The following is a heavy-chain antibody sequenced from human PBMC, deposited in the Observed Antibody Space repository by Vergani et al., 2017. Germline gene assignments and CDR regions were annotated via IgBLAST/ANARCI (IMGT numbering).Heavy chain of an antibody. Sequence: EVQLVESGGGLVPPGRSLRLSCAASGFSFGDYAMTWVRQAPGKGLEWVAFIRNKAYGGTTEYAASVKGRFTISRDDSKRLAYLQLSGLKTEDTAVYFCSRGRGYSFGYSDYGGQGTPVTVSS. J-gene: IGHJ4*02. CDR1: GFSFGDYA. V-gene: IGHV3-49*04. CDR3: SRGRGYSFGYSDY. D-gene: IGHD5-18*01. CDR2: IRNKAYGGTT.